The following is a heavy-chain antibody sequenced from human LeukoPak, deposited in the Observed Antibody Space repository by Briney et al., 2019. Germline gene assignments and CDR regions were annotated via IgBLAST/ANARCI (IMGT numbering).Heavy chain of an antibody. CDR1: GSSFSNYW. Sequence: KSGESLQISCKGSGSSFSNYWVGWVRQMPGKGLEWMAIIYAGDSDTRYSPSFQGQVTISVDKSINTAYLQWSSLKASDTAIYYCARRSSASNTFDMWGQGTMVTVSS. V-gene: IGHV5-51*01. D-gene: IGHD6-6*01. CDR3: ARRSSASNTFDM. J-gene: IGHJ3*02. CDR2: IYAGDSDT.